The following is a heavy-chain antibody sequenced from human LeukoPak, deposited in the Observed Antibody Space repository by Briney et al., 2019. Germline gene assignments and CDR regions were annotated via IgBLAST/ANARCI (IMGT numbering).Heavy chain of an antibody. CDR3: ARGAYSYTGYFDY. J-gene: IGHJ4*02. V-gene: IGHV4-59*08. Sequence: SETLSLTCTVSGGSISNYYWTWIRQPPGKGLEWIGYIYYSGRASYNPSLTSRVTISIDTSKNQFSLNLSSVTAADTAIFYCARGAYSYTGYFDYWGQGTLVTVSS. D-gene: IGHD5-18*01. CDR2: IYYSGRA. CDR1: GGSISNYY.